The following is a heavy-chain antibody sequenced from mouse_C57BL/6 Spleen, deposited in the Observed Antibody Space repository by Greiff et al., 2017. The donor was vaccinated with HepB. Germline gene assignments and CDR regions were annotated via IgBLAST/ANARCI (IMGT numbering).Heavy chain of an antibody. CDR1: GFTFTDYY. CDR3: ARYINRGHWYFDV. Sequence: EVKLVESGGGLVQPGGSLSLSCAASGFTFTDYYMSWVRQPPGKALEWLGFIRNKANGYTTEYSASVKGRFTISRDNSQSILYLQMNALRAEDSATYYCARYINRGHWYFDVWGTGTTVTVSS. J-gene: IGHJ1*03. CDR2: IRNKANGYTT. D-gene: IGHD3-1*01. V-gene: IGHV7-3*01.